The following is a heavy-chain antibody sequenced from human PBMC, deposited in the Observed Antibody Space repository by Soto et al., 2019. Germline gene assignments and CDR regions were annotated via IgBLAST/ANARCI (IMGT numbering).Heavy chain of an antibody. CDR3: SRDLSEEARRREYAFDI. D-gene: IGHD3-10*01. Sequence: GGSLRLSCAASAFTFSSYWMSWVRQAPGKGLEWVANIKQDGSEKYYVDSVKGRFTISRDNAKNSLYLQMNSLRAEDTAGDYCSRDLSEEARRREYAFDIWRQGTRVTVSS. CDR2: IKQDGSEK. V-gene: IGHV3-7*03. CDR1: AFTFSSYW. J-gene: IGHJ3*02.